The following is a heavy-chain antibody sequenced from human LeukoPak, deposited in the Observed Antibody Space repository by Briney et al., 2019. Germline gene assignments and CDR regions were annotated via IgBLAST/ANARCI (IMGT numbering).Heavy chain of an antibody. V-gene: IGHV3-30*03. Sequence: GLSLKLSCTASGFTFSNYGMPRAHQAPVKGQNWVSVISYDGSNKYYGYSVKGGFTVSRDNYKITVFLQMSRLSGEDTAVYYCARTGLRDPTFFDYWGKGILVTVSS. CDR1: GFTFSNYG. D-gene: IGHD2/OR15-2a*01. J-gene: IGHJ4*02. CDR3: ARTGLRDPTFFDY. CDR2: ISYDGSNK.